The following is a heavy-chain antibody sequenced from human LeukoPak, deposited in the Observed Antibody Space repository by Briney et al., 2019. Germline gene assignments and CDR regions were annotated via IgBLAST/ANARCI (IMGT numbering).Heavy chain of an antibody. CDR2: LLYSGFT. CDR3: ARGSVRGAPLDWFDP. Sequence: KSSETLSLTCSVSGVSISSTNYFWGWIRQPPGKGLEWIGGLLYSGFTYYHPSLKSRVSISVDTSKNQFSLKLTSVTAADTAVYYCARGSVRGAPLDWFDPWGQGTLVTVSS. V-gene: IGHV4-39*07. D-gene: IGHD3-10*01. J-gene: IGHJ5*02. CDR1: GVSISSTNYF.